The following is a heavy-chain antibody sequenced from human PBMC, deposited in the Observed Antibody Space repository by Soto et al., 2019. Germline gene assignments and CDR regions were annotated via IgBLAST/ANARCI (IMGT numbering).Heavy chain of an antibody. D-gene: IGHD3-3*01. Sequence: RASVKVSCKASGGTFSSYAISWVRQAPGQGLEWMGGIIPIFGTANYAQKFQGRVTITADKSTSTAYMELSSLRSEDTAVYYCARDLESDFWSEYNWFDPWGQGTLVTVSS. J-gene: IGHJ5*02. V-gene: IGHV1-69*06. CDR2: IIPIFGTA. CDR1: GGTFSSYA. CDR3: ARDLESDFWSEYNWFDP.